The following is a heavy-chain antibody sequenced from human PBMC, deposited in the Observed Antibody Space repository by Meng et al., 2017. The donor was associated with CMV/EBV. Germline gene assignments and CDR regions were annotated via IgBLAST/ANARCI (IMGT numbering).Heavy chain of an antibody. CDR2: IIPIFGTA. CDR3: ARDRVKAAGQIWATNWFDP. V-gene: IGHV1-69*05. CDR1: VCTFSSYA. J-gene: IGHJ5*02. D-gene: IGHD6-13*01. Sequence: SVTVSCKASVCTFSSYAISWVRQAPGQGLEWMGGIIPIFGTANYAQKFQGRVTITTDESTSTAYMELSSLRSEDTAVYYCARDRVKAAGQIWATNWFDPWGQGTLVTVSS.